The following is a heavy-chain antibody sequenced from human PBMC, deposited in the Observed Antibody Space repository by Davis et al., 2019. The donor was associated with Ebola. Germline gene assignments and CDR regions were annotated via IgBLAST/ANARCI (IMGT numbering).Heavy chain of an antibody. CDR3: ARPHGIYDSSGYEVDAFDI. J-gene: IGHJ3*02. Sequence: GESLKISCKGSGYSFTSYWISWVRQMPGKGLEWMGRIDPSDSYTNYSPSFQGHVTISADKSISTAYLQWSSLKASDTAMYYCARPHGIYDSSGYEVDAFDIWGQGTMVTVSS. CDR1: GYSFTSYW. CDR2: IDPSDSYT. V-gene: IGHV5-10-1*01. D-gene: IGHD3-22*01.